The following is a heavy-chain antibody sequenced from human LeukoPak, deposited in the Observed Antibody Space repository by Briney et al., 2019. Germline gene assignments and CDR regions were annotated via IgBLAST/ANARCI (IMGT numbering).Heavy chain of an antibody. CDR2: ISYDGSNK. J-gene: IGHJ4*02. Sequence: GGSLRLSCAASGFTFSSYGMHWVRQAPGKGLEWVAVISYDGSNKYYADSVKGRFTISRDNSKNTLYLQMISLSAEDTAVYYCARPKYSSGWYPDYWGQGTLVTVSS. V-gene: IGHV3-30*03. CDR1: GFTFSSYG. CDR3: ARPKYSSGWYPDY. D-gene: IGHD6-19*01.